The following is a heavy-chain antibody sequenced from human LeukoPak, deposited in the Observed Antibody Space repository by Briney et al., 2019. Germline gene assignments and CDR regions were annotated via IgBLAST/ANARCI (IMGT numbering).Heavy chain of an antibody. D-gene: IGHD3-3*01. CDR1: GGSISSGSYY. V-gene: IGHV4-61*02. CDR2: IYTSGST. Sequence: SETLSLTCTVSGGSISSGSYYWSWIRQPAGKGLEWIGRIYTSGSTNYNPSLKSRVTISVDTSKNQFSLKQSSVTAADTAVYYCARDYPSNYDFWSGYHSGGMDVWGQGTTVTVSS. CDR3: ARDYPSNYDFWSGYHSGGMDV. J-gene: IGHJ6*02.